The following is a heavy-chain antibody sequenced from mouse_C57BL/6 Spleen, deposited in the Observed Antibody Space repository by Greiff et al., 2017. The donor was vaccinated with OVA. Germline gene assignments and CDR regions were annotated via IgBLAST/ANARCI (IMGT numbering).Heavy chain of an antibody. CDR1: GYAFSSSW. J-gene: IGHJ2*01. V-gene: IGHV1-82*01. CDR3: ARGSSGFDY. Sequence: VQLVESGPELVKPGASVKISCKASGYAFSSSWMNWVKQRPGQGLEWIGRIYPGDGDTNYNGKFKGKATLTADKSSSTAYMQLSSLTSEDSAVYFCARGSSGFDYWGQGTTLTVSS. D-gene: IGHD3-2*02. CDR2: IYPGDGDT.